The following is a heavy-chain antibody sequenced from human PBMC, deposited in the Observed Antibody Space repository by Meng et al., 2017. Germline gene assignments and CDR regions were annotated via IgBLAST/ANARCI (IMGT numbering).Heavy chain of an antibody. CDR3: ARDGDYYDSSGYPPPFDY. CDR1: GFTFSSYA. J-gene: IGHJ4*02. Sequence: GESLKISCAASGFTFSSYAMSWVRQAPGKGLEWVANIKQDGSEKYYVDSVKGRFTISRDNAKNSLYLQMNSLRAEDTAVYYCARDGDYYDSSGYPPPFDYWGQGTLVTGS. V-gene: IGHV3-7*01. CDR2: IKQDGSEK. D-gene: IGHD3-22*01.